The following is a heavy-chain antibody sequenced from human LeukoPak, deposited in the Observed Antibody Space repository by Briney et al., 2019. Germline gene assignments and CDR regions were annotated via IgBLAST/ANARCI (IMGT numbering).Heavy chain of an antibody. V-gene: IGHV4-39*07. J-gene: IGHJ4*02. CDR2: IYYSGST. CDR1: GGSISSSRYY. Sequence: SETLSLTCTVSGGSISSSRYYWGWIRQPPGKGLEWIGSIYYSGSTYYNPSLKSRVTISVDTSKNQFSLKLSSVTAADTAVYYCARFGYSVDYWGQGTLVTVSS. D-gene: IGHD4-11*01. CDR3: ARFGYSVDY.